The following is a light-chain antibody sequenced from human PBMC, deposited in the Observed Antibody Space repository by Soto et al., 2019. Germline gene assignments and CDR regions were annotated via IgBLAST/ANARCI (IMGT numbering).Light chain of an antibody. J-gene: IGKJ2*01. V-gene: IGKV1-5*03. Sequence: DIQMTRSPSTLSASVGDRVTITCRASQSITDWLAWYQQKPGKAPKLLIYKASSLESGVPSRFSGGGSGTEFTLTISSLQPDDFASYYCQHYITYPYTFGQGTKLEIK. CDR1: QSITDW. CDR3: QHYITYPYT. CDR2: KAS.